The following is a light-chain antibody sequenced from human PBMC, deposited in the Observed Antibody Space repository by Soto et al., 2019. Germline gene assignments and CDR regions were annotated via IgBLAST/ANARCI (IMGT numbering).Light chain of an antibody. Sequence: DIQFTQSRSSLSASVGDRVTITCRASQDINYYLAWYQQKPGTAPKLLIYAASTLQSGVPSRFSGSGSGTDFTLTISSLEPEDFAVYYCQQSSNWPPVTFGQGTRLEIK. CDR2: AAS. J-gene: IGKJ5*01. CDR1: QDINYY. V-gene: IGKV1-9*01. CDR3: QQSSNWPPVT.